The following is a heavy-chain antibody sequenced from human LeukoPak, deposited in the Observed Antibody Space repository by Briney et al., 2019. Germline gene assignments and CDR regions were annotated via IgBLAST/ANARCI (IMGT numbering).Heavy chain of an antibody. Sequence: SGTLSLTCTVSGGSISSSSYYWGWIRQSPGKGLEWIGGINYSGSTYYNPSLKSRVTISVDTSKNQFSLKLSSVTAADAAVYYCARLGFTMIRGVGLRFDWFDPWGQGTLVTVSS. J-gene: IGHJ5*02. V-gene: IGHV4-39*01. CDR3: ARLGFTMIRGVGLRFDWFDP. D-gene: IGHD3-10*01. CDR1: GGSISSSSYY. CDR2: INYSGST.